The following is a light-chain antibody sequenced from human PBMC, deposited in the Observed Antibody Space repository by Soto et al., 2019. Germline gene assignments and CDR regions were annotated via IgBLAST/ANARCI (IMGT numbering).Light chain of an antibody. CDR1: SSDVVAYNF. Sequence: QSVLTQPASVSASPGQSIAISCTGTSSDVVAYNFVSLYQHHPGKAPKLMIFDVSNRPSGVSNRFSGSKSGNTASLTISGLQAEDEADYYCTSYTTSSTYVFGTG. CDR2: DVS. V-gene: IGLV2-14*03. J-gene: IGLJ1*01. CDR3: TSYTTSSTYV.